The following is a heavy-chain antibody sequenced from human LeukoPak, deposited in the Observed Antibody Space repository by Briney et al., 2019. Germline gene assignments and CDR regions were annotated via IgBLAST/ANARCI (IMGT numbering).Heavy chain of an antibody. Sequence: PSETLSLTCTVSGGSISSSSYYWGWIRQPPGKGLEWIGEINHSGSTNYNPSLKSRVTISVDTSKDQFSLKLSSVTAADTAVYYCARVGYSSSADVWGKGTTVTVSS. CDR2: INHSGST. J-gene: IGHJ6*04. CDR1: GGSISSSSYY. D-gene: IGHD6-13*01. CDR3: ARVGYSSSADV. V-gene: IGHV4-39*07.